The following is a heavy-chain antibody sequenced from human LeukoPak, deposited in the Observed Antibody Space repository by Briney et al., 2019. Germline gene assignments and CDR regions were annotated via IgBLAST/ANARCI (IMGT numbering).Heavy chain of an antibody. J-gene: IGHJ6*03. CDR1: GHTFTGYY. V-gene: IGHV1-2*02. CDR3: ARGRQWLGYYYYYMDV. CDR2: INPNSGGT. Sequence: VASVKVSCKASGHTFTGYYMHWVRQAPGQGLEWMGWINPNSGGTNYAQKFQGRVTMTRDTSISTAYMELSRLRSDDTAVYYCARGRQWLGYYYYYMDVWGKGTTVTVSS. D-gene: IGHD6-19*01.